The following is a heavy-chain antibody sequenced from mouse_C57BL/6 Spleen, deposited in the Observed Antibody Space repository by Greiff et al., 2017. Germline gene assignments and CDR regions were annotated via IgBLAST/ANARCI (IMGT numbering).Heavy chain of an antibody. CDR3: ARYGDYSLAY. D-gene: IGHD2-4*01. J-gene: IGHJ3*01. Sequence: QVQLQQPGAELVKPGASVKMSCKASGYTFTSYWITWVKQRPGQGLEWIGDIYPGSGGTNYNEKFKAKATLTVDKSSSTAYMQLKSLTSEGAAVYYYARYGDYSLAYWGQGTLVTVSA. CDR1: GYTFTSYW. CDR2: IYPGSGGT. V-gene: IGHV1-55*01.